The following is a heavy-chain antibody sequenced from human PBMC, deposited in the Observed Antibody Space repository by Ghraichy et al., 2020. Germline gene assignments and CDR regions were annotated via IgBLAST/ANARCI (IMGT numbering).Heavy chain of an antibody. J-gene: IGHJ4*02. CDR1: GGTFSSYA. V-gene: IGHV1-69*13. CDR2: IIPIFGTA. CDR3: ARDRGSWYSFDY. Sequence: SLKVSCKASGGTFSSYAISWVRQAPGQGLEWMGGIIPIFGTANYAQKFQGRVTITADESTSTAYMELSSLRSEDTAVYYCARDRGSWYSFDYWGQGTLVTVSS. D-gene: IGHD6-13*01.